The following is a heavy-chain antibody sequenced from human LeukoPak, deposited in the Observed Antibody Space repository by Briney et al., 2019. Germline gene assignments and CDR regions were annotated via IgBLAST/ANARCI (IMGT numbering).Heavy chain of an antibody. CDR3: ARDLPYYYDSSGYGDY. Sequence: GRSLRLSCAASGFTFSSYAMHWVRQAPGKGLEWVAVISYDGSNKYYADSVKGRFTISRDNSKNMLYLQMNSLRAEDTAVYYCARDLPYYYDSSGYGDYWGQGTLVTVSS. CDR2: ISYDGSNK. CDR1: GFTFSSYA. V-gene: IGHV3-30*01. J-gene: IGHJ4*02. D-gene: IGHD3-22*01.